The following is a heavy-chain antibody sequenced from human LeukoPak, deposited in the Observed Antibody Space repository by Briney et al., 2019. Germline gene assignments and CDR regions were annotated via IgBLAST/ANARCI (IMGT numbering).Heavy chain of an antibody. V-gene: IGHV3-30*02. Sequence: GGSLRLSCAASGFTFRNFGIHWVRQAPGKGLEWVAFIRNDGTNIYYVDSVKGRFTISRDNSENTVYLQMNSLRTEDTAVYYCAKKGFDPWGQGTLVTVSS. CDR1: GFTFRNFG. CDR2: IRNDGTNI. J-gene: IGHJ5*02. CDR3: AKKGFDP.